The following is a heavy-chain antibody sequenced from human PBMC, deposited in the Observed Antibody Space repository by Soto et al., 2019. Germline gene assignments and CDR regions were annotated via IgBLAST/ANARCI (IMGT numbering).Heavy chain of an antibody. D-gene: IGHD6-19*01. V-gene: IGHV3-48*02. CDR2: ITRDSKTV. CDR3: ASSGDSAGWGIDF. J-gene: IGHJ4*02. CDR1: GFSFSSYS. Sequence: EVQLVESGGGLVQPGGSLRLSCAASGFSFSSYSMNWVRPAPGKGLEWVSYITRDSKTVYYAESVKGRFSISRYNAKKSLSLQMNSLRDEDTALYYCASSGDSAGWGIDFWGQGTLVTVSS.